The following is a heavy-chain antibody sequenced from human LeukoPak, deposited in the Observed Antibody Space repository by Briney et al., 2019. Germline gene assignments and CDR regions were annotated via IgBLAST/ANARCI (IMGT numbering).Heavy chain of an antibody. CDR3: ARSARRFEGYYGMDV. Sequence: ASVKVSCKVSGYTLTELSMHWVRQAPGQGLEWMGGIIPIFGTANYTQKFQGRVTITADESTNTVYMELSSLRSEDTAVYYCARSARRFEGYYGMDVWGQGTTVTVSS. CDR1: GYTLTELS. V-gene: IGHV1-69*13. CDR2: IIPIFGTA. D-gene: IGHD6-6*01. J-gene: IGHJ6*02.